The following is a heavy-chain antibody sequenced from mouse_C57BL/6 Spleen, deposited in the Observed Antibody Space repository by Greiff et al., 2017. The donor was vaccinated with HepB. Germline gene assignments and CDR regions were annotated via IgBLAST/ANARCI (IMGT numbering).Heavy chain of an antibody. CDR2: SRNKANDYTT. CDR3: ARDDYYGNYFDV. Sequence: EVKLVESGGGLVQSGRSLRLSCATSGFTFSDFYMEWVRQAPGKGLEWIAASRNKANDYTTEYSASVKGRFIVSRDTSQSILYLQMNALRAEDTAIYYCARDDYYGNYFDVWGTGTTVTVSS. V-gene: IGHV7-1*01. CDR1: GFTFSDFY. J-gene: IGHJ1*03. D-gene: IGHD1-1*01.